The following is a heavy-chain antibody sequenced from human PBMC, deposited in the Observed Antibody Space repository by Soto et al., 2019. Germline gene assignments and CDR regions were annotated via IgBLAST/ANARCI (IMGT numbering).Heavy chain of an antibody. D-gene: IGHD3-16*01. V-gene: IGHV1-69*01. CDR2: IIPVFGTV. CDR3: AKVMAAAGYDS. CDR1: GGTFGNSA. J-gene: IGHJ4*02. Sequence: QVKLVQSGAEVKKPGSSVKVSCKASGGTFGNSAISWVRQDPGQGLEWMGGIIPVFGTVNYAQKFEGRVTITADESTSTVFMEMSRLTSEDTAVYYCAKVMAAAGYDSWGQGNLVTVSS.